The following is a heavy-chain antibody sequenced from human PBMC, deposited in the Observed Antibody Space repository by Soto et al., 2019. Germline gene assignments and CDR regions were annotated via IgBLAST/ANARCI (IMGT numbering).Heavy chain of an antibody. CDR1: GGSISSGGYY. V-gene: IGHV4-31*03. CDR3: ARGRLRVYYFDY. CDR2: IYYSGST. Sequence: SETLSLTCTVSGGSISSGGYYWSWIRQHPGKGLEWIGYIYYSGSTYYNPSLKSRVTISVDTSKNQFSLKLSSVTAADTAVYYCARGRLRVYYFDYWGQGTMVTVSS. D-gene: IGHD4-17*01. J-gene: IGHJ4*02.